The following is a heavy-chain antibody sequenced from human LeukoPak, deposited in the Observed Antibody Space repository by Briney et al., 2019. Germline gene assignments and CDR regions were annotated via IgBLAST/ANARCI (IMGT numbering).Heavy chain of an antibody. CDR3: ARDRLEWELLFNGDAFDI. CDR2: MNPNSGNT. CDR1: GYTFTSYD. V-gene: IGHV1-8*01. J-gene: IGHJ3*02. D-gene: IGHD1-26*01. Sequence: GASVKVSCKASGYTFTSYDINWVRQATGQGLEWMGWMNPNSGNTGYAQKFQGRVTMTRNTSISTAYMELSSLRSEDTAVYYCARDRLEWELLFNGDAFDIWGQGTMVTVSS.